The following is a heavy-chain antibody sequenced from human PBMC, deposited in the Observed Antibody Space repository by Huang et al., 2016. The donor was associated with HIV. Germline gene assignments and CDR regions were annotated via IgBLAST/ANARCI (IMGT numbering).Heavy chain of an antibody. CDR1: GGSFSGYY. CDR2: INHSGKT. Sequence: QVQLRQWGAGLVKPSETLYLTCAVYGGSFSGYYWTWIRQSPGKGLAWIGEINHSGKTNYQPSMKSRVTSSKDTAKNQFSLQLTAGSAADTGVYFCAREKAAYSAWYGVYYFDYWGEGALVTVTS. J-gene: IGHJ4*02. D-gene: IGHD6-19*01. V-gene: IGHV4-34*01. CDR3: AREKAAYSAWYGVYYFDY.